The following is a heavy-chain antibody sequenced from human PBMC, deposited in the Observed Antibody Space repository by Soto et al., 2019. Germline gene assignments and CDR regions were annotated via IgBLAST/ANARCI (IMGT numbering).Heavy chain of an antibody. CDR2: IYPGDSRT. CDR3: ATRRLLSPESSP. V-gene: IGHV5-51*01. J-gene: IGHJ5*02. CDR1: GDSFTTDW. Sequence: PGESLKISCKTSGDSFTTDWIGWVRQMPGKGLEWMGAIYPGDSRTRYSPPFQGQVTISADKSISTAYLQWRSLKASDTALYYCATRRLLSPESSPWGPGTLVTVSS. D-gene: IGHD3-10*01.